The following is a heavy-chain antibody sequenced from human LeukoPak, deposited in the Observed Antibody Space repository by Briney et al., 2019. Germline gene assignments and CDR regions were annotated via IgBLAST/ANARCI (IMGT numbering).Heavy chain of an antibody. CDR1: GFTFDDYA. V-gene: IGHV3-9*03. CDR3: AKGKTYCGGDCYSPGAFDI. J-gene: IGHJ3*02. D-gene: IGHD2-21*02. Sequence: GGSLRLSCAASGFTFDDYAMDWVRHAPGKGLEWVSGIRWNSGSIVYADSVKGRFTISRDNAKNSLYLQMNSLRAEDMALYYCAKGKTYCGGDCYSPGAFDIWGQGTMVTVSS. CDR2: IRWNSGSI.